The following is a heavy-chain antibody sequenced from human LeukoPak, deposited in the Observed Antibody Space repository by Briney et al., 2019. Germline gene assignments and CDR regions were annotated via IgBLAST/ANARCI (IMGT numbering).Heavy chain of an antibody. CDR3: ASGYYDSSGYYHDY. D-gene: IGHD3-22*01. J-gene: IGHJ4*02. Sequence: GGSLRLSYAASGFTVSSNYMSWVRQAPGKGLEWVSVIYSGGSTYYADSVKGRFTIFRDNSKNTLYLQMNSLRAEDTAVYYCASGYYDSSGYYHDYWGQGALVTVSS. CDR1: GFTVSSNY. V-gene: IGHV3-53*01. CDR2: IYSGGST.